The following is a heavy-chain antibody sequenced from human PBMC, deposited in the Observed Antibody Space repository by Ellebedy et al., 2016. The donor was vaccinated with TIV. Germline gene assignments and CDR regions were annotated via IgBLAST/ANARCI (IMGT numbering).Heavy chain of an antibody. CDR3: TTVSVLWFGEFYGMDV. Sequence: GESLKISXAASGFTFSNAWMSWVRQAPGKGLEWVGRIKSKTDGGTTDYAAPVKGRFTISRDDSKNTLYLQMNSLKTEDTAVYYCTTVSVLWFGEFYGMDVWGQGTTVTVSS. CDR2: IKSKTDGGTT. V-gene: IGHV3-15*01. J-gene: IGHJ6*02. CDR1: GFTFSNAW. D-gene: IGHD3-10*01.